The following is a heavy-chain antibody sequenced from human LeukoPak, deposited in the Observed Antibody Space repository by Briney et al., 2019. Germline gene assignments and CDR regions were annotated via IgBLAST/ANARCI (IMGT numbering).Heavy chain of an antibody. CDR3: ARVNGGIAAAGNLNWCDP. J-gene: IGHJ5*02. CDR1: GGSFSGYY. D-gene: IGHD6-13*01. Sequence: PSETLSLTCAVYGGSFSGYYWSWIRQPPGKGLEWIGEINHSGSTNYNPSLKSRVTISVDTSKNQFSLRLSSVTAADTAVYYCARVNGGIAAAGNLNWCDPWGQGNLVTVSS. CDR2: INHSGST. V-gene: IGHV4-34*01.